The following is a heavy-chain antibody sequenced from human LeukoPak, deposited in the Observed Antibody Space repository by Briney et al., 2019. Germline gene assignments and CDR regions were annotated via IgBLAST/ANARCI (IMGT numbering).Heavy chain of an antibody. CDR1: GGSFSGYY. J-gene: IGHJ4*02. CDR2: INHSGST. V-gene: IGHV4-34*01. D-gene: IGHD2-2*01. CDR3: ASRGYCSSTSCSSLDY. Sequence: SETLSLTCAVYGGSFSGYYWSWIRQPPGKGLEWIGEINHSGSTNYNPSLKSRVTISVGTSKNQFSLKLSSVTAADTAVYYCASRGYCSSTSCSSLDYWGQGTLVTVSS.